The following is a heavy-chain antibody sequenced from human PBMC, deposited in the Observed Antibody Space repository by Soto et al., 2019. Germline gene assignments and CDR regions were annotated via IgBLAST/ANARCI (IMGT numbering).Heavy chain of an antibody. D-gene: IGHD4-17*01. J-gene: IGHJ4*02. CDR2: IYSGGST. CDR1: GFTVSSNY. V-gene: IGHV3-66*01. CDR3: ARAPMTTVPEYYFDY. Sequence: GGSLRLSCAASGFTVSSNYMSWVRQAPGKGLEWVSVIYSGGSTYYADSVKGRFTISRDNSKNTLYLQMNSLRAEDTAVYYCARAPMTTVPEYYFDYWGQGTLVTVSS.